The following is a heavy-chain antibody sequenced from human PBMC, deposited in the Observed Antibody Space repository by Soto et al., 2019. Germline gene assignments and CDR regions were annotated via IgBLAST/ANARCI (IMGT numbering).Heavy chain of an antibody. CDR2: IYWDDDK. Sequence: QITLKESGPTRVKPTQTLALTCTFSGFSLTSSGVGVGWIRKTPGKALEWLAVIYWDDDKRYNPSLKNRLTITKDTSKNQVVFIMADMDPVDTATYFCAHRGYMYGNWDHGYFDYWGQGTLVTVSS. V-gene: IGHV2-5*02. D-gene: IGHD5-18*01. CDR3: AHRGYMYGNWDHGYFDY. CDR1: GFSLTSSGVG. J-gene: IGHJ4*02.